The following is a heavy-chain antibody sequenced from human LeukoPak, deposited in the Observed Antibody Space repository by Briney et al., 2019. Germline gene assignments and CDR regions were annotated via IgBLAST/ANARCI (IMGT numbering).Heavy chain of an antibody. V-gene: IGHV4-38-2*02. CDR1: GYSISSGYY. J-gene: IGHJ4*02. CDR3: ARRAPIIYGDSQRIDY. CDR2: IYHSGST. Sequence: SETLSLTCTVSGYSISSGYYWGWIRQPPGKGLEWIGSIYHSGSTYYNPSLKSRVTISVDTSKNQFSLKLSSVTAADTAVYYCARRAPIIYGDSQRIDYWGQGTLVTVSS. D-gene: IGHD4-17*01.